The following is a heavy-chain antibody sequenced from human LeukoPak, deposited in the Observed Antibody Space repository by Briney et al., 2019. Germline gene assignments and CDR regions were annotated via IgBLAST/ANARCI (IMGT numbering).Heavy chain of an antibody. CDR2: INHSGST. CDR3: ARVRYDSSGYYYLRLFDY. Sequence: SGTLSLTCAVYGGSFSGYYWSWIRQPPGKGLEWIGEINHSGSTNYNPSLKSRVTISVDTSKNQFSLKLSSVTAADTAVYYCARVRYDSSGYYYLRLFDYWGRGTLVTVSS. CDR1: GGSFSGYY. J-gene: IGHJ4*02. V-gene: IGHV4-34*01. D-gene: IGHD3-22*01.